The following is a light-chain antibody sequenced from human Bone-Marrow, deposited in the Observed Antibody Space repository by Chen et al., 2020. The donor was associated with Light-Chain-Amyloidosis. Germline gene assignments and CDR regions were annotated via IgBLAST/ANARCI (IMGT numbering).Light chain of an antibody. CDR3: QSADSSGTYEVI. Sequence: SYELTQPPSVSVSPGQTARITCSGDDLPTKYAYWYQQKPGQDPVLVIHRDTERPSGISERFSGSSSGTKATLTISGVQAEDEADYHCQSADSSGTYEVIFGGGTKLTVL. V-gene: IGLV3-25*03. J-gene: IGLJ2*01. CDR1: DLPTKY. CDR2: RDT.